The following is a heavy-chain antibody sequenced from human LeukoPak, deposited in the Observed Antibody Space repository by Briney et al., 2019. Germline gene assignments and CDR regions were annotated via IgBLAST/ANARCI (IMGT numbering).Heavy chain of an antibody. D-gene: IGHD3-16*01. J-gene: IGHJ6*02. Sequence: GGSLRLSCAASGLTFSGSAMHWVRQASGKGLEWVGRIRRKANSYATAYAASVKGRFTISRDDSKNTAYLQMNSLRAEDTAVYFCARAHGGWYYGVDVWGQGTTVTVSS. CDR3: ARAHGGWYYGVDV. CDR1: GLTFSGSA. CDR2: IRRKANSYAT. V-gene: IGHV3-73*01.